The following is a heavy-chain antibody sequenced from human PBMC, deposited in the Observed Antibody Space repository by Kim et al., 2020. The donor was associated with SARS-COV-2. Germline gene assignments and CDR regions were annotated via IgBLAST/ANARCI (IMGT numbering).Heavy chain of an antibody. Sequence: SETLSLTCTVSGGSISSGGYYWSWIRQHPGKGLEWIGYIYYSGSTYYNPSLKSRVTISVDTSKNHFSLKLSSVTAADTAVYYCARGSQQLGPIDYWGQGTLVTVSS. D-gene: IGHD6-13*01. CDR1: GGSISSGGYY. V-gene: IGHV4-31*03. J-gene: IGHJ4*02. CDR3: ARGSQQLGPIDY. CDR2: IYYSGST.